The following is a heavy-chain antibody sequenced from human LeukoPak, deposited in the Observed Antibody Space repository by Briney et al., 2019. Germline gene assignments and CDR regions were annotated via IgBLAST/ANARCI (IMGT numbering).Heavy chain of an antibody. J-gene: IGHJ4*02. CDR2: ISSSSSYI. CDR1: GFTFSSYS. Sequence: GGSLRLSCAASGFTFSSYSMNWVSQAPGKRLEWVSSISSSSSYIYYADSVKGRFTISRDNAKNSLYLQMNSLRAEDTAVYYCARIAVAGTDDYWGQGTLVTVSS. D-gene: IGHD6-19*01. CDR3: ARIAVAGTDDY. V-gene: IGHV3-21*01.